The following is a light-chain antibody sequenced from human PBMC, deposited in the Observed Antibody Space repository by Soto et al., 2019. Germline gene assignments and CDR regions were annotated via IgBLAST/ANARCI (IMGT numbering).Light chain of an antibody. CDR2: EVV. CDR3: KSYAGSNTYV. J-gene: IGLJ1*01. V-gene: IGLV2-8*01. Sequence: QSALTQPPSASGSPGQSFTISCTVTKIDIGVYDFVSWYQHHPGKAPRLIIYEVVQRPSGVPDRFSGSKSGNTASLTVSGLQAADEADYFCKSYAGSNTYVFGSGTKVTVL. CDR1: KIDIGVYDF.